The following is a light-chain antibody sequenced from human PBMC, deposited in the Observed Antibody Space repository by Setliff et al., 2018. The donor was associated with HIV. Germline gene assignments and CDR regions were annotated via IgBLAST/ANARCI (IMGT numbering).Light chain of an antibody. V-gene: IGLV2-8*01. J-gene: IGLJ1*01. Sequence: QSALTQPPSASGSPGQSVTISCTGTSSDIGAYNYVSWYQQHPGKAPKLMIYGVSRRPSGVPDRLSGSKSGNTASLIISGLQAEDEADYYCSSYACSEIYVFGTGTKVTVL. CDR2: GVS. CDR3: SSYACSEIYV. CDR1: SSDIGAYNY.